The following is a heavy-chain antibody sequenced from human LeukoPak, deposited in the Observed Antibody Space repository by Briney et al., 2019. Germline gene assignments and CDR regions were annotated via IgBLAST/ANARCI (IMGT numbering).Heavy chain of an antibody. CDR3: ARALRGSYYRPPWDY. CDR1: GFTFSSYA. V-gene: IGHV3-30-3*01. J-gene: IGHJ4*02. D-gene: IGHD1-26*01. CDR2: ISYDGSNK. Sequence: PGGSLRLSCAASGFTFSSYAMHWVRQAPGKGLEWVAVISYDGSNKYYADSVKGRFTISRDNSKNTLYLQMNSLRAEDTAVCYCARALRGSYYRPPWDYWGQGTLVTVSS.